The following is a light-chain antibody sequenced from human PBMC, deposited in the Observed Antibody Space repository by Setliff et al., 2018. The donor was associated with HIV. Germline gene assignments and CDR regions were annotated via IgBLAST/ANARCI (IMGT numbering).Light chain of an antibody. CDR2: DVS. V-gene: IGLV2-14*03. Sequence: QSALTQPASVSGSPGQSITISCTGSSSVVGGYNYVSWYQQHPGKAPKLMIYDVSQRPSGVSDRFSGSKSGITASLTISGLQPEDESDYYCSSYTASSTLVFGGGTKVTVL. J-gene: IGLJ3*02. CDR3: SSYTASSTLV. CDR1: SSVVGGYNY.